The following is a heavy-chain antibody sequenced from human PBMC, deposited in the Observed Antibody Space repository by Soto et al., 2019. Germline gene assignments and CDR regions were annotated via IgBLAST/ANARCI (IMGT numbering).Heavy chain of an antibody. D-gene: IGHD2-21*02. CDR1: GLSLSTTGVG. Sequence: QSTLKESGPTLVKPTQTLTLTCTFSGLSLSTTGVGVGWIRQPPGKALEWLALIYWDDDKRYSPSLKSRLTITKDTSKNQVVLTMTNMDLVDTATYYGVQSRCGSHCLQSYSYHSYYGLDVWGQGTTVTVS. V-gene: IGHV2-5*02. CDR2: IYWDDDK. J-gene: IGHJ6*02. CDR3: VQSRCGSHCLQSYSYHSYYGLDV.